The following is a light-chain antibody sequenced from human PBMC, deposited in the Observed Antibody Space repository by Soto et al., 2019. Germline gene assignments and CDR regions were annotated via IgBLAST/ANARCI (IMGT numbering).Light chain of an antibody. J-gene: IGKJ4*01. CDR2: GAS. CDR1: QSVRSTY. V-gene: IGKV3D-15*01. CDR3: QQYNNWPLT. Sequence: EIVLTQSPGTLSLSPGERATLSCRATQSVRSTYLAWYQQKPGQAPRLLIYGASNRATGIPDRFSGSGSGTEFTLIISSLQSEDFAVYYCQQYNNWPLTFGGGTKVDIK.